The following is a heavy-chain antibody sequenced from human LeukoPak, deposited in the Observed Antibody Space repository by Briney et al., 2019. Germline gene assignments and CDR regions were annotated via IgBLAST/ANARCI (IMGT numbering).Heavy chain of an antibody. CDR2: INPNSGGT. CDR3: ARGRDSGYDWFWL. J-gene: IGHJ4*02. CDR1: GYTFTGYY. D-gene: IGHD5-12*01. Sequence: ASVKVSCKASGYTFTGYYMHWVRQAPGQGLEWMGWINPNSGGTNYAQKFEGRVTMTRDPSISTAYMELSRLRFDDTAVYYCARGRDSGYDWFWLWGQGTLVTVSS. V-gene: IGHV1-2*02.